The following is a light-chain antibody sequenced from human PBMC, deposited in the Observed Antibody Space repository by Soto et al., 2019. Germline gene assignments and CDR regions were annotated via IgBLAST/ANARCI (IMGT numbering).Light chain of an antibody. J-gene: IGKJ4*01. CDR1: QGISSW. Sequence: QLNQSPSSLSASVGDRVTITCGASQGISSWLAWYQQKPGKSPTLLIYKASNLQTGVPSRFSGSGSGTDFTLTISSLQPEDFATYYCQQTSSFPLTFGGGTKVDIK. CDR3: QQTSSFPLT. CDR2: KAS. V-gene: IGKV1-12*01.